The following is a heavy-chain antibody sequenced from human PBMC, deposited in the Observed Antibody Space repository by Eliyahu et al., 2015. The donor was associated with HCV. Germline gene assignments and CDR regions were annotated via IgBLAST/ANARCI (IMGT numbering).Heavy chain of an antibody. CDR3: ARDPRSLQGRMDY. Sequence: QVQLVQSGTEVXKAGXSVKVSCKASGYTFTTYSIHWVRQAPGQGLEWMGIISPSGRATAYSKKFQGRVMMTRDASTGTVYMELRSLRSEDTAVYYCARDPRSLQGRMDYWGQGTLVIVSS. D-gene: IGHD1-26*01. CDR1: GYTFTTYS. V-gene: IGHV1-46*01. J-gene: IGHJ4*02. CDR2: ISPSGRAT.